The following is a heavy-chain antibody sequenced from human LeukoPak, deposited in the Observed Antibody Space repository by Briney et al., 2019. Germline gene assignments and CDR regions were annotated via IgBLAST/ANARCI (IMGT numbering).Heavy chain of an antibody. D-gene: IGHD5-12*01. Sequence: MSSETLSLTCTVSGGSISSYYWSWIRQPAGKGLEWIGRIYTSGSTNYNPSLKSRVTMSVDTSKNQFSLKLSSVTAADTAVYYCAREANGVGYSGFYDYWGQGTLVTVSS. CDR1: GGSISSYY. CDR2: IYTSGST. J-gene: IGHJ4*02. V-gene: IGHV4-4*07. CDR3: AREANGVGYSGFYDY.